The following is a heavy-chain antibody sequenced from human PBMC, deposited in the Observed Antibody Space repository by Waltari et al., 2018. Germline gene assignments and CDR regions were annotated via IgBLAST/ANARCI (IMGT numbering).Heavy chain of an antibody. CDR1: GGSFSGYY. V-gene: IGHV4-34*01. J-gene: IGHJ3*02. CDR2: INHSGIT. CDR3: ARGLGGGAFDI. Sequence: QVQLQQWGAGLLKPSETLSLTCAVYGGSFSGYYWSWIRQPPGKGLEWIGEINHSGITNYNPSLKSRVTISVDTSKNQFSLKLSSVTAADTAVYYCARGLGGGAFDIWGQGTMVTVSS. D-gene: IGHD3-16*01.